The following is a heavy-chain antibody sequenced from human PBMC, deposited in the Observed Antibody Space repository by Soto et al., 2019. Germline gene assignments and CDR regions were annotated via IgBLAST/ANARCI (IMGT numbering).Heavy chain of an antibody. CDR1: GVSIGSNYY. Sequence: QVLLQESGPGLVQPSGTLSLSCVVSGVSIGSNYYWGWVRQPPGKGLEWLGDMFHIGSVNYNPSLKSRVNISSDKSHNQSSLKLDSMTAEDTAVYYCARSLGWYAVDYWGQGTLVIVSS. V-gene: IGHV4-4*02. CDR3: ARSLGWYAVDY. J-gene: IGHJ4*02. CDR2: MFHIGSV. D-gene: IGHD6-19*01.